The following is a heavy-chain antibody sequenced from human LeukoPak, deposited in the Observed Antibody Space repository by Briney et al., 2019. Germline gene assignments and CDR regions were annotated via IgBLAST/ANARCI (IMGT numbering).Heavy chain of an antibody. V-gene: IGHV3-30*18. Sequence: PGGSLRLSCAASGFTFTNYGMHWVRQAPGKGREWGAVISYDGSNKYYADSVKGRFTISRDNSKNTLYLQMNSLRGEDTAVYYCAKDRYGDPISDGMAVWGQGTTVTVSS. CDR3: AKDRYGDPISDGMAV. CDR2: ISYDGSNK. J-gene: IGHJ6*02. CDR1: GFTFTNYG. D-gene: IGHD4-17*01.